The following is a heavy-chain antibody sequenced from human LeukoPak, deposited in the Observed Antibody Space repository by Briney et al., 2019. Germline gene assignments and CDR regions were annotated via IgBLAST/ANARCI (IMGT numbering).Heavy chain of an antibody. J-gene: IGHJ4*02. V-gene: IGHV3-7*01. CDR1: GFPFNAYW. CDR3: ARDRNYFDY. Sequence: PGGSLRLSCAASGFPFNAYWMTWVRQAPGKGLEWVANIRQDGDTKYYVDSVKGRFTISRDNAMNSLYLQMNSLRAEDTAVYYCARDRNYFDYWGQGTLVTVSS. CDR2: IRQDGDTK.